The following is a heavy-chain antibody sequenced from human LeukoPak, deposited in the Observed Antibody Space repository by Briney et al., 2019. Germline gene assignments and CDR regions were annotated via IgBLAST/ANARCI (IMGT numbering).Heavy chain of an antibody. D-gene: IGHD6-19*01. J-gene: IGHJ4*02. CDR2: INTNTGAT. Sequence: ASVKVSCKPSGYTFTGYYLHWVRQAPGQVFEWLGWINTNTGATAYAQNFQGRVTMSRDTSISTAYMELSSLRSDDTAVYYCARDRVGSGWPRPFYFEFWGQGTLVTVSS. CDR1: GYTFTGYY. V-gene: IGHV1-2*02. CDR3: ARDRVGSGWPRPFYFEF.